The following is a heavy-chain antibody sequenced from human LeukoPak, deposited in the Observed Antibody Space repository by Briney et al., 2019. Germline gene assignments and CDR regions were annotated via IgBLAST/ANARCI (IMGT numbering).Heavy chain of an antibody. CDR2: IIPIFGTA. CDR3: ARAHAVWYYFDY. D-gene: IGHD2-21*01. CDR1: GGTFSSYA. V-gene: IGHV1-69*05. Sequence: SVKVSCKASGGTFSSYAISWVRQAPGQGLEWMGGIIPIFGTANYAQKFQGRVTITTDESTSTAYMELSSLRSEDTAVYYCARAHAVWYYFDYWGQGTLVTVSS. J-gene: IGHJ4*02.